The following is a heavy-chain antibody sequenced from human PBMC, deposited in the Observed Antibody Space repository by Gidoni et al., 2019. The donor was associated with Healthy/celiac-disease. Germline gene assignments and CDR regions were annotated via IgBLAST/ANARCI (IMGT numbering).Heavy chain of an antibody. CDR2: ISAYNGNT. J-gene: IGHJ6*03. V-gene: IGHV1-18*01. CDR1: VYTFTSYG. CDR3: ARDPWALLRYFDPHMDV. Sequence: QVQLVQSGAEVKKPGASVKVSCKASVYTFTSYGISWVRQAPGQGLEWMGWISAYNGNTNYAQKLQGRVTMTTDTSTSTAYMELRSLRSDDTAVYYCARDPWALLRYFDPHMDVWGKGTTVTVSS. D-gene: IGHD3-9*01.